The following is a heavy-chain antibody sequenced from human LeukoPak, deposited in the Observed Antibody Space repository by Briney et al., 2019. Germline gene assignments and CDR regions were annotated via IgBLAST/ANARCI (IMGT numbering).Heavy chain of an antibody. CDR3: AREDGYNFVDY. J-gene: IGHJ4*02. CDR1: GYTFTGYY. D-gene: IGHD5-24*01. Sequence: GASVKVSCKASGYTFTGYYMHWVRQAPGQGLEWMGWMNPNSGNTGYAQKFQGRVTMTRNTSISTAYMELSSLRSEDTAVYYCAREDGYNFVDYWGQGTLVTVSS. V-gene: IGHV1-8*02. CDR2: MNPNSGNT.